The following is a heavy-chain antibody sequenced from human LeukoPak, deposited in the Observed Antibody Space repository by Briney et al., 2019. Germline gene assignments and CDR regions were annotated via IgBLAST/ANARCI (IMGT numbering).Heavy chain of an antibody. V-gene: IGHV5-51*01. J-gene: IGHJ4*02. CDR2: IYPGDSDT. CDR3: ASIVATTSFDY. CDR1: GYRFTSYW. Sequence: GESLQISCKGSGYRFTSYWIGWVRQLPGKGLEWMGIIYPGDSDTRYSPSFQGQVTISADKSISTAYLQWSSLKASDTAMYYCASIVATTSFDYWGQGTLVTVSS. D-gene: IGHD5-12*01.